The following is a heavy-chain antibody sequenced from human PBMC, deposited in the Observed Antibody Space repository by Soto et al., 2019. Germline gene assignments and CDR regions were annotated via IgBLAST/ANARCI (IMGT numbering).Heavy chain of an antibody. CDR2: IYYSGST. Sequence: QVQLQESGPGLVKPSETLSLTCTVSGGSISSYYWSWIRQPPGKGLEWIGYIYYSGSTNYNPSLKSRXXIXVXXSKNQFSLKLSSVTAADTAVYYCARLPSYYYGMDVWGQGTTVTVSS. V-gene: IGHV4-59*08. CDR3: ARLPSYYYGMDV. J-gene: IGHJ6*02. CDR1: GGSISSYY.